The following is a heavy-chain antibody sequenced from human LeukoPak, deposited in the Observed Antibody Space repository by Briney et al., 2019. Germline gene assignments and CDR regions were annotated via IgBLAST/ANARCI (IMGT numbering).Heavy chain of an antibody. J-gene: IGHJ2*01. D-gene: IGHD6-19*01. CDR3: ARRPGAGPRNWYFDL. Sequence: ASVKVSCKASGYTFTSYGISWVRQAPGQGLEWMGWISAYNGNTNYAQKLQGRVTMTTDTSTSTAYMELRSLRSDDTAVYYCARRPGAGPRNWYFDLWGRGTLVTVSS. CDR2: ISAYNGNT. V-gene: IGHV1-18*01. CDR1: GYTFTSYG.